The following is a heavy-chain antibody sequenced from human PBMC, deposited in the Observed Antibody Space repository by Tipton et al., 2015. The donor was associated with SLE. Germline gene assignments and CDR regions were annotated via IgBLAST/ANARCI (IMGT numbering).Heavy chain of an antibody. J-gene: IGHJ5*02. V-gene: IGHV4-4*09. D-gene: IGHD4-17*01. CDR2: IYTSGST. CDR3: ATTEGVDGDSNWFDP. Sequence: TLSLTCTVSGGSISSYYWSWIRQPPGKGLEWIGYIYTSGSTNYNPSLKSRVTISVDTSKNQFSLKLSSVTAADTAVYYCATTEGVDGDSNWFDPWGQGTLVTVSS. CDR1: GGSISSYY.